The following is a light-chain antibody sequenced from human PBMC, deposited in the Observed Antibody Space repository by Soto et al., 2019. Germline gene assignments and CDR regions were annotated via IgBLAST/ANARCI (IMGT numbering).Light chain of an antibody. J-gene: IGKJ5*01. CDR2: AAS. Sequence: DIHMTHSPSTLSASVGDRVTISCWASQSISSWLAWYQQKPGKAPKLLIYAASNLESGVPSRFSGSGSGTEFTLTISSLQSEDFAVYYCQQYNNWPITFGQGTRLEI. CDR1: QSISSW. CDR3: QQYNNWPIT. V-gene: IGKV1-5*01.